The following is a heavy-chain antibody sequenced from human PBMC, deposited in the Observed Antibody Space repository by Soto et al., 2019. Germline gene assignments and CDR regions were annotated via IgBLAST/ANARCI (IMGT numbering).Heavy chain of an antibody. CDR2: ISFDGTNK. V-gene: IGHV3-30-3*01. D-gene: IGHD3-10*01. CDR1: GFTFSSHA. Sequence: GGSLRLSCAATGFTFSSHAMNWVRQAPGKGLEWVSVISFDGTNKYYAESVRGRYSISRDNSKKVLYLDMNSLRPDDTAIYYCARAPGPSQASSYSGPARNYFDYWGQGALVTVSS. CDR3: ARAPGPSQASSYSGPARNYFDY. J-gene: IGHJ4*02.